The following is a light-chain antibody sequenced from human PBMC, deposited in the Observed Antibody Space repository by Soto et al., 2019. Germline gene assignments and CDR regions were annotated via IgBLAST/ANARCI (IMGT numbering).Light chain of an antibody. CDR3: QVWDSSSDPVV. J-gene: IGLJ2*01. V-gene: IGLV3-21*04. CDR2: YNS. CDR1: NIGSKS. Sequence: SSELTQPPSVSVAPGKTARITCGGNNIGSKSVHWYQQKPGQAPVLVIYYNSDRPSGIPERFSGSNSGSTATLTISRVEAGDEADYYCQVWDSSSDPVVFGGGTQLTVL.